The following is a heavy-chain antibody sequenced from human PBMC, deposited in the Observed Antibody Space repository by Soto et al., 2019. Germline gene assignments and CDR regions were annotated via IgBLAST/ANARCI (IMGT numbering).Heavy chain of an antibody. D-gene: IGHD5-12*01. CDR1: GFTFSSYG. CDR2: ISYDGSNK. CDR3: AKIGGATIHRDSMDV. J-gene: IGHJ6*02. Sequence: QVQLVESGGGVVQPGRSLRLSCAASGFTFSSYGMHWVRQAPGKGLEWVAVISYDGSNKYYADSVKGRFTISRDNSKNTLYLQMNRLRAEDTAVYYCAKIGGATIHRDSMDVWGQGTTVTVSS. V-gene: IGHV3-30*18.